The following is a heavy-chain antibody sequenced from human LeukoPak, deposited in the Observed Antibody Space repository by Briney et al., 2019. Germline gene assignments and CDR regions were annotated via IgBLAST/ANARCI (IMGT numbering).Heavy chain of an antibody. D-gene: IGHD3-10*01. J-gene: IGHJ5*02. CDR1: GFTFSSYS. V-gene: IGHV3-21*01. CDR2: ISSSSSYI. CDR3: ARDGPPYYYGSGSPNWFDP. Sequence: GGSLRLSCAASGFTFSSYSMNWVRQAPGKGLEWVSSISSSSSYIYYADSVKGRFTISRDNAKNSLSLQMNSLRAEDTAVYYCARDGPPYYYGSGSPNWFDPWGQGTLVTVSS.